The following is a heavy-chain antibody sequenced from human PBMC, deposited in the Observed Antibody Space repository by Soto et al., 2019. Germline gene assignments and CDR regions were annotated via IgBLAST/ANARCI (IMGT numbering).Heavy chain of an antibody. Sequence: GGSLRLSCAASGFTFSSYAMSWVRQAPGKGLEWVSAISGSGGSTYYADSVKGRFTISRDNSKNTLYLQMNSLRAEDTAVYYCAKVYCTNGVCYEYYFDYWGQGTLVTVSS. CDR3: AKVYCTNGVCYEYYFDY. D-gene: IGHD2-8*01. J-gene: IGHJ4*02. CDR1: GFTFSSYA. CDR2: ISGSGGST. V-gene: IGHV3-23*01.